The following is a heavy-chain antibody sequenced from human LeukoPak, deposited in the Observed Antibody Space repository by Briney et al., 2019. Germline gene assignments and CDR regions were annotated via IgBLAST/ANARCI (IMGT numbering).Heavy chain of an antibody. CDR1: GGSISNYY. J-gene: IGHJ4*02. Sequence: PSETLSLTCTVSGGSISNYYWGWIRQPPGKGLEWIGSIYHSGSTYYNPSLKSRVTISVDTSKNQFSLKLSSVTAADTAVYYCASGGYYYDSSGYFDYWGQGTLVTVSS. CDR2: IYHSGST. D-gene: IGHD3-22*01. V-gene: IGHV4-38-2*02. CDR3: ASGGYYYDSSGYFDY.